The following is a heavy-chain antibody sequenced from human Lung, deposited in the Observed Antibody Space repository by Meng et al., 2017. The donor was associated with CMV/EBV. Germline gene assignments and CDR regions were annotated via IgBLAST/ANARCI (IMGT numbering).Heavy chain of an antibody. CDR3: ARSIVVVIATLDP. D-gene: IGHD2-21*01. J-gene: IGHJ5*02. V-gene: IGHV1-2*02. CDR1: GYTFTAYY. CDR2: INPNTGDT. Sequence: ASXXVSXKASGYTFTAYYLHWVRQAPGQGLEWMGWINPNTGDTNYAQKFQGRVTMTRDTSISTAYMELSSLTSDDTAVYYCARSIVVVIATLDPWGQGTLVTGAS.